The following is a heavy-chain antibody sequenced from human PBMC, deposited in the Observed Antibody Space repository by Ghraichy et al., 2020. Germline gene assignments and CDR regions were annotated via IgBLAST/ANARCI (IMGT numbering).Heavy chain of an antibody. Sequence: GGSLRLSCAASGFKLDDFGMSWVRQAPGKGLEWVADINWNRDRRDYADSVKGRFIISRNHANNFVFLQMTELRPDDSALYHCACNFGDAEHWGQGAPVTTPS. CDR1: GFKLDDFG. J-gene: IGHJ4*01. D-gene: IGHD3-10*01. CDR2: INWNRDRR. CDR3: ACNFGDAEH. V-gene: IGHV3-20*01.